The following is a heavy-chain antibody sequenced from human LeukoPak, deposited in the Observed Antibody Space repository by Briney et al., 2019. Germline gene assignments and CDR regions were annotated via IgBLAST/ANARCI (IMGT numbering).Heavy chain of an antibody. CDR3: ARGRFNYFDSNGHDAFDI. CDR2: INPNSGVT. V-gene: IGHV1-2*02. Sequence: GASVKVSCEASGYIFSGYYMHWVRQAPGQGLEWMGCINPNSGVTNYAQKFQDRINMARDTSITTSYMELSRLRSDDTAVYYCARGRFNYFDSNGHDAFDIWGLGTMVTVSS. J-gene: IGHJ3*02. D-gene: IGHD3-22*01. CDR1: GYIFSGYY.